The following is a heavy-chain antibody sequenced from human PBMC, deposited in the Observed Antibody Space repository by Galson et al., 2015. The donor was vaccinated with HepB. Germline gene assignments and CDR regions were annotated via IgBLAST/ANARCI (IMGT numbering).Heavy chain of an antibody. J-gene: IGHJ5*02. V-gene: IGHV1-46*01. CDR3: ARDGGDSGSYYLDNWFDP. CDR1: GYTFTSYY. CDR2: INPSGGST. Sequence: SVKVSCKASGYTFTSYYMHWVRQAPGQGLEWMGIINPSGGSTSYAQKFQGRVTITADKSTSTGYMELSSLRSEDTAMYYCARDGGDSGSYYLDNWFDPWGQGTLVTVSS. D-gene: IGHD1-26*01.